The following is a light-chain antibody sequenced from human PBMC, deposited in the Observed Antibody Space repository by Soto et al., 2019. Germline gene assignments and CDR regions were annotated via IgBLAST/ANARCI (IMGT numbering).Light chain of an antibody. CDR3: QHYYDLPPA. Sequence: DIQMTQSPSSLSASVGDRITITCQASQDITNYLNWYQQKPGKAPKLLIYDASNLETGVPSRFSGSGSGTDFTFTISSLQPEDMATYYCQHYYDLPPAFGPGTKVHIK. J-gene: IGKJ3*01. V-gene: IGKV1-33*01. CDR1: QDITNY. CDR2: DAS.